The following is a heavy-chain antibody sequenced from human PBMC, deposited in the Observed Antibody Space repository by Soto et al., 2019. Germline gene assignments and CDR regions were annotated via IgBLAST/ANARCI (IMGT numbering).Heavy chain of an antibody. CDR3: ARGASIFGVVIIPTPFDY. D-gene: IGHD3-3*02. J-gene: IGHJ4*02. V-gene: IGHV4-34*01. Sequence: QVQLQQWGAGLLKPSETLSLTCAVYGGSFSGYYWSWIRQPPGKGLEWIGEINHSGSTNYNPSLKSRVTISVDTSKNQFSLKLSSVTAADTAVYYCARGASIFGVVIIPTPFDYWGQGTLVTVSS. CDR1: GGSFSGYY. CDR2: INHSGST.